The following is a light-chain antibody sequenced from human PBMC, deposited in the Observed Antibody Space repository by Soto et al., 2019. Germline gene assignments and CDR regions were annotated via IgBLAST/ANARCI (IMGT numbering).Light chain of an antibody. J-gene: IGLJ3*02. CDR3: CSYAGRYTSV. V-gene: IGLV2-11*01. CDR1: SSDVGHYDY. CDR2: DVS. Sequence: QSALTQPRSVSGSPGQSVTISCTGTSSDVGHYDYVSWYQQRPGKAPRVMIYDVSKRPSGVPDRFAGSRSGNTASLTISGLQADDEADYYCCSYAGRYTSVFGGGTKLTVL.